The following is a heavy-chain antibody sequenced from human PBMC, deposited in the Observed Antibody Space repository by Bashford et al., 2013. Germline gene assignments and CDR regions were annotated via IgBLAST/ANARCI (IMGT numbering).Heavy chain of an antibody. J-gene: IGHJ4*02. V-gene: IGHV4-59*06. CDR2: IYYSGST. Sequence: SETLSLTCTVSGGSINNFYWSWIRQPAENGLEWIGYIYYSGSTYYNPSLKSRVTISVDTSKNQFSLKLSSVTAADTAVYYCATDSRGDYGNFDYWGQGTLVTVSS. CDR1: GGSINNFY. CDR3: ATDSRGDYGNFDY. D-gene: IGHD4-17*01.